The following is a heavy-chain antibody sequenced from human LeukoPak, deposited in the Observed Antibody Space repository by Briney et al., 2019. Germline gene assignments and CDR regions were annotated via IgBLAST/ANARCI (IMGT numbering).Heavy chain of an antibody. CDR1: GGSISSGGYY. D-gene: IGHD5-18*01. V-gene: IGHV4-61*08. J-gene: IGHJ4*02. CDR2: IYYSGST. Sequence: SETLSLTCTVSGGSISSGGYYWSWIRQHPGKGLEWIGYIYYSGSTYYNPSLKSRVTISVDTSKNQFSLKLSSVTAADTAVYYCARVQLWYGSFDYWGQGTLVTVSS. CDR3: ARVQLWYGSFDY.